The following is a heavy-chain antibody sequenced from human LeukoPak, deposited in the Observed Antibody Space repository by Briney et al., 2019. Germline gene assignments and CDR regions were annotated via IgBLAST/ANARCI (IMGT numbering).Heavy chain of an antibody. CDR1: GYTFTGYY. D-gene: IGHD1-26*01. Sequence: ASVKVSCKASGYTFTGYYMHWVRQAPGQGLEWMGWINPNSGGTNYTQKFQGRVTITRDTSISTAYMELSRLRSDDTAVYYCARDVGATAKFDYWGQGTLVTVSS. CDR3: ARDVGATAKFDY. CDR2: INPNSGGT. V-gene: IGHV1-2*02. J-gene: IGHJ4*02.